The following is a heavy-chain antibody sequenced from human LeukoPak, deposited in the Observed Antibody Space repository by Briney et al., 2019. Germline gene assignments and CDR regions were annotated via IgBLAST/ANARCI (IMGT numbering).Heavy chain of an antibody. CDR2: IYSGGST. J-gene: IGHJ4*02. V-gene: IGHV3-53*01. D-gene: IGHD1-1*01. CDR1: GFTVSSNY. CDR3: ARDWAPWTGTTRLGY. Sequence: PGGSLRLSCAASGFTVSSNYMSWVRQAPGKGLEWVSVIYSGGSTYYADSVKGRFTISRDNAKNTLYLQMNSLRAEDTAVYYCARDWAPWTGTTRLGYWGQGTLVTVSS.